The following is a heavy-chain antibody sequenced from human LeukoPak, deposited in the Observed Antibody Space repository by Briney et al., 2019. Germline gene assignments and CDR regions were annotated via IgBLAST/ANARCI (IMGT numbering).Heavy chain of an antibody. Sequence: SETLSLTCAVYGGSFSGYYWSWLRQSPGKGLEWIGEINHSGSTNYNPSLKSRVTISVDTSKNQFSLKLSSVTAADTAVYYCAREGSSSAPFAYWGQGTLVTVSS. CDR3: AREGSSSAPFAY. CDR1: GGSFSGYY. V-gene: IGHV4-34*01. J-gene: IGHJ4*02. CDR2: INHSGST. D-gene: IGHD6-6*01.